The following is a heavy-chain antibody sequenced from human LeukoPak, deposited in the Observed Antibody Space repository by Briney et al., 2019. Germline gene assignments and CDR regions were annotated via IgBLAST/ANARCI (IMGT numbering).Heavy chain of an antibody. Sequence: PSETLSLTCTVSGGSISSGDYYWSWIRQPPGKGLEWIGYIYYSGSTYYNPSLKSRVTISVDTSKNQFSLKLRFVTAADTAVYYCARDYVQAGDMDVWGKGTTVTVSS. CDR1: GGSISSGDYY. CDR2: IYYSGST. V-gene: IGHV4-30-4*08. J-gene: IGHJ6*03. CDR3: ARDYVQAGDMDV. D-gene: IGHD3-10*02.